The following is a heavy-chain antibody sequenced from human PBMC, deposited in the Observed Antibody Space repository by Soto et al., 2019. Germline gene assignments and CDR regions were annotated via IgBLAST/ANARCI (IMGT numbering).Heavy chain of an antibody. D-gene: IGHD3-10*01. CDR1: GGSISSYY. CDR3: ARDAAVVRRRYYGMDV. CDR2: IYYSGST. J-gene: IGHJ6*02. V-gene: IGHV4-59*01. Sequence: SETLSLTCTVSGGSISSYYWSWIRQPPGKGLEWIGYIYYSGSTNYNPSLKSRVTISVDTSKNQFSLKLSSVTAADTAVYYCARDAAVVRRRYYGMDVWGQGTTVTVSS.